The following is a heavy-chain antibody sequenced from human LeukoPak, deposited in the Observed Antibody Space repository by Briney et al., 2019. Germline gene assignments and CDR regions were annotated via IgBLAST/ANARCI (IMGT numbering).Heavy chain of an antibody. V-gene: IGHV4-39*01. D-gene: IGHD3-22*01. CDR3: ARGKNYYDSSGYDY. CDR2: IYYRGST. Sequence: ASETLSLTCTVSGRSISSSSYYWGWIRQPPGKGLEWIGSIYYRGSTSYNPALKSRLYISVNTTKNQCSLQLSSLTHACLAVYYCARGKNYYDSSGYDYWGQGTLVTVSS. J-gene: IGHJ4*02. CDR1: GRSISSSSYY.